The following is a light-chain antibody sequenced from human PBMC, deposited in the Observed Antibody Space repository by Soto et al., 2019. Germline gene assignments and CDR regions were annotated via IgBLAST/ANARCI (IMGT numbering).Light chain of an antibody. V-gene: IGKV1-5*01. CDR3: QHLNSYPRT. Sequence: DIQITQSPSTLSGSVGDRVTITSRASQTISSWLAWYQQKPGTAPKILIYAASTLQSGVPSRFRGSGSGTDFTLTISRLQPEDSETYYCQHLNSYPRTFGHGTKVDIK. CDR2: AAS. J-gene: IGKJ1*01. CDR1: QTISSW.